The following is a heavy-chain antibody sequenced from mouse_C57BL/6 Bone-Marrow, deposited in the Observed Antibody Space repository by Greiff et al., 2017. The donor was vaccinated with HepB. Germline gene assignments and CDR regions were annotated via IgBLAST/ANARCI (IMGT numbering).Heavy chain of an antibody. CDR3: ARAGKLGQAY. D-gene: IGHD4-1*01. CDR2: IYPRSGNT. Sequence: VKLVESGAELARPGASVKLSCKASGYTFTSYGISWVKQRTGQGLEWIGEIYPRSGNTYYNEKFKGKATLTADKSSSTAYMELRSLTSEDSAVYFCARAGKLGQAYWGQGTLVTVSA. V-gene: IGHV1-81*01. CDR1: GYTFTSYG. J-gene: IGHJ3*01.